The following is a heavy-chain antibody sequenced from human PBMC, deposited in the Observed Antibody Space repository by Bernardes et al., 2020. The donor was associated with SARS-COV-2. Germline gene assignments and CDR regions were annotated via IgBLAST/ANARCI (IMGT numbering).Heavy chain of an antibody. V-gene: IGHV3-23*01. CDR3: ATKTYISGSSY. Sequence: GGARRLSPASSGFAASSSFISGVPPSPGKGLDWVSDIGGSGYTTYYSDSVRGRFTVSRDNSKNTLYLQMDSLRAEDTAVYYCATKTYISGSSYWGQGTLVTVSS. J-gene: IGHJ4*02. CDR2: IGGSGYTT. CDR1: GFAASSSF. D-gene: IGHD3-10*01.